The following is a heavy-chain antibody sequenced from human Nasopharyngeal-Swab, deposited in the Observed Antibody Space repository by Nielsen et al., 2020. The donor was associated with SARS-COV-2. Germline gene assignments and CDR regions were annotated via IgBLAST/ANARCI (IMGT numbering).Heavy chain of an antibody. CDR3: ANYDSSGYLIDY. V-gene: IGHV3-23*01. D-gene: IGHD3-22*01. CDR1: GFTFSNSD. CDR2: IARSGTTT. J-gene: IGHJ4*02. Sequence: GGSLRLSCAASGFTFSNSDMSWVRQAPGKGLEWVSGIARSGTTTYYADSVKGRFTISRDNSKNTLYLQMNSLRAEGTAVYYCANYDSSGYLIDYWGQGTLVTVSS.